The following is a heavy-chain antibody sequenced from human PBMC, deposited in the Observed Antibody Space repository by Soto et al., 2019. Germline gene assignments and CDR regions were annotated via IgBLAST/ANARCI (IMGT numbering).Heavy chain of an antibody. CDR1: GFSLSTSGVG. V-gene: IGHV2-5*02. CDR3: AHRHYGSTSWGSGYFDY. Sequence: QITLKESGPTLVKPTQTLTLTCTFSGFSLSTSGVGVGWIRQPPGKALEWLALIYWDGDKRYSPSLKSRLTSTKDTSKNQVVLTMTNMDPVDTATYYCAHRHYGSTSWGSGYFDYWGQGTLVTVSS. J-gene: IGHJ4*02. D-gene: IGHD2-2*01. CDR2: IYWDGDK.